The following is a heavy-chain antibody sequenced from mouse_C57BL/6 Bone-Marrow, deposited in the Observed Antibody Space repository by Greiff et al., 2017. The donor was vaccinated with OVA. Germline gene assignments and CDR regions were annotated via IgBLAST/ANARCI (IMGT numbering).Heavy chain of an antibody. D-gene: IGHD2-1*01. J-gene: IGHJ3*01. CDR1: GFTFNTYA. CDR3: VRNLLWEAVY. Sequence: EVMLVESGGGLVQPKGSLKLSCAASGFTFNTYALHWVRQAPGKGLEWVARIRSKSSNYATYYADSGKDRCTISRDDSQSMLYLQMNNLKTEDTAMYYCVRNLLWEAVYWGQGTLVTVSA. V-gene: IGHV10-3*01. CDR2: IRSKSSNYAT.